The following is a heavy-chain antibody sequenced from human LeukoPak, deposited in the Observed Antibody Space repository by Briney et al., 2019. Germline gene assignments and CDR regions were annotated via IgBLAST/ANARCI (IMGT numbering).Heavy chain of an antibody. CDR3: VQDSTLSVVRDGYNYEDRFK. CDR2: INSDGSST. CDR1: GFTFDDYA. D-gene: IGHD5-24*01. Sequence: PGGSLRLSCAASGFTFDDYAMHWVRQAPGKGLVWISRINSDGSSTSYADSVKGRFTISRDNAKNTLYLQMNSLRAEDTAVYYCVQDSTLSVVRDGYNYEDRFKWGQGTLVTVSS. V-gene: IGHV3-74*01. J-gene: IGHJ4*02.